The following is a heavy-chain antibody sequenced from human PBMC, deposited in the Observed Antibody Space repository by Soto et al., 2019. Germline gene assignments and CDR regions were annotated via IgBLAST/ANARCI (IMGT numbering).Heavy chain of an antibody. D-gene: IGHD3-22*01. CDR1: GGSISSGGYY. CDR3: ARAEYDSSGYLRHAFDI. Sequence: QVQLQESGPGLVKPSQTLSLTCTVSGGSISSGGYYWSWIRQHPGKGLEWIGYIYYSGSTYYNPSLQIRVPLSVDTCKTQFSMKLSSVTAADTAVYYCARAEYDSSGYLRHAFDIWGQGTIVTVTS. CDR2: IYYSGST. V-gene: IGHV4-31*03. J-gene: IGHJ3*02.